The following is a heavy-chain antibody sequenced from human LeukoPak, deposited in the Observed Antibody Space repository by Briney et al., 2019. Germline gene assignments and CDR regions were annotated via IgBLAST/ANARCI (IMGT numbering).Heavy chain of an antibody. CDR1: EFAFSNAL. CDR2: IKSKTDGGTT. D-gene: IGHD1-26*01. Sequence: GGSLRLSCAASEFAFSNALMTWVRQAPGKGLEWVGHIKSKTDGGTTECAASVKGRLTISRDDSQNTLYLQMNSLKTEDTAVYYCTTWDGVNWGQGTMVTVSS. J-gene: IGHJ3*01. V-gene: IGHV3-15*01. CDR3: TTWDGVN.